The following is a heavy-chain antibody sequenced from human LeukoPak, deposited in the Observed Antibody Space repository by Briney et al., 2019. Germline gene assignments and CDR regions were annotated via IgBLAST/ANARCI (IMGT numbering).Heavy chain of an antibody. V-gene: IGHV3-21*01. Sequence: GSLRLSCAASGFTFSSYSMNWVRQAPGKGLEWVSSISSSSSYIYYADSVKGRFTISRDNAKNSLYLQMNSLRAEDTAVYYCAREDTAMVNYYGMDVWGQGTTVTVSS. CDR3: AREDTAMVNYYGMDV. J-gene: IGHJ6*02. CDR1: GFTFSSYS. CDR2: ISSSSSYI. D-gene: IGHD5-18*01.